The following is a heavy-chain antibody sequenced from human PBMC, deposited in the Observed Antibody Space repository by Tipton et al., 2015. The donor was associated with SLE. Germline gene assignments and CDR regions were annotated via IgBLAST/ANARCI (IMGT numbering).Heavy chain of an antibody. CDR1: GHSISSGYY. CDR2: IHPSGRT. D-gene: IGHD3-3*01. J-gene: IGHJ3*01. Sequence: TLSLTCTVSGHSISSGYYWDWVRQPPGKGLEWIGNIHPSGRTYYNPSLRSRVTISVDTSKNQFSLSLSSVTAADTAVYYCARDQSDLWLGYAFDVWGQGTMVTVSS. CDR3: ARDQSDLWLGYAFDV. V-gene: IGHV4-38-2*02.